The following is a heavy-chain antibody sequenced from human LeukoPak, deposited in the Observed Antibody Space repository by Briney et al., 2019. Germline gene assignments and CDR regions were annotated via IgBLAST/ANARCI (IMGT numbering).Heavy chain of an antibody. CDR1: GYTFTSYD. Sequence: ASVKVSCKASGYTFTSYDINWVRQATGQGLEWMGWINPNSGGTNYAQKFQGRVTMTRDTSISTAYMELGRLRSDDTAVYYCARGGGYSSSPSAGYWGQGTLVTVSS. J-gene: IGHJ4*02. CDR3: ARGGGYSSSPSAGY. CDR2: INPNSGGT. V-gene: IGHV1-2*02. D-gene: IGHD6-13*01.